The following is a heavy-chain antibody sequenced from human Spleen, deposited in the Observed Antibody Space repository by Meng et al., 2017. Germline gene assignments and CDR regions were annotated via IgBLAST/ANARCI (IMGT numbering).Heavy chain of an antibody. Sequence: QVALQEPGPGLVKPSQTLSLTCTVSGGSISSGGYYWSWIRQHPGKGLEWIGYIYYSGSTYYNPSLKSRVTISVDTSKNQFSLKLSSVTAADTAVYYCARGYSRGKYFQHWGQGTLVTVSS. D-gene: IGHD6-13*01. J-gene: IGHJ1*01. CDR1: GGSISSGGYY. CDR3: ARGYSRGKYFQH. V-gene: IGHV4-31*03. CDR2: IYYSGST.